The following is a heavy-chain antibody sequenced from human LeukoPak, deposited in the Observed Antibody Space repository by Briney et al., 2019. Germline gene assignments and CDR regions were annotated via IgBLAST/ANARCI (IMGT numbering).Heavy chain of an antibody. CDR1: GFTFSSYA. CDR2: ISGSGGRT. V-gene: IGHV3-23*01. CDR3: ARDPNGDYIGAFDI. Sequence: GGSLRLSCAASGFTFSSYAMMWLRQAPGKGLEWVSAISGSGGRTLYADSVKGRFTISRDNSKNTLYLQMSSLRAEDTAVYYCARDPNGDYIGAFDIWGQGTMVTVSS. J-gene: IGHJ3*02. D-gene: IGHD4-17*01.